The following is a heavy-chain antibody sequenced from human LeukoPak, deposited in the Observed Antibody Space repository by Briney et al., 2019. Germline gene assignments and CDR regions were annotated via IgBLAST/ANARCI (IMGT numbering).Heavy chain of an antibody. CDR3: ARESDYGDYLPLYFDY. D-gene: IGHD4-17*01. V-gene: IGHV1-18*01. CDR2: ISAYNGNT. CDR1: GYTFTSYG. Sequence: WASVKVSCKASGYTFTSYGISWVRQAPGQGLEWMGWISAYNGNTNYAQKLQGRVTMTTDTSTSTAYMELRSLRPDDTAVYYCARESDYGDYLPLYFDYWGQGTLVTVSS. J-gene: IGHJ4*02.